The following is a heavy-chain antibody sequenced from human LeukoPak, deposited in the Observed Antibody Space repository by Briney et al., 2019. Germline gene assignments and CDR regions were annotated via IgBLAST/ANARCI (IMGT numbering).Heavy chain of an antibody. CDR2: IYYSGST. D-gene: IGHD6-13*01. Sequence: TTSETLSLTCTVSGGSISSGDNYWSWIRQPPGKGLEWIGYIYYSGSTFFNPSLQSRVTMSVDTSKNQFSLKLSSVTAADTAVYYCARGELVYDYWGQGTLVTVSS. CDR1: GGSISSGDNY. V-gene: IGHV4-30-4*01. CDR3: ARGELVYDY. J-gene: IGHJ4*02.